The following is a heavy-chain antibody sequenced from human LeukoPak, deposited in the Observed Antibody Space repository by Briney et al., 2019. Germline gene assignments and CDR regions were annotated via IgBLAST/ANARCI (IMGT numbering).Heavy chain of an antibody. J-gene: IGHJ4*02. V-gene: IGHV1-18*04. CDR1: GYTFTGYY. CDR2: ISAYNGNT. D-gene: IGHD3-22*01. CDR3: ARRTRSGYLDY. Sequence: ASVKVSCKASGYTFTGYYMHWVRQAPGQGLEWMGWISAYNGNTNYAQKLQGRVTMTTDTSTSTAYMELRSLRSDDTAVYYCARRTRSGYLDYWGQGTLVTVSS.